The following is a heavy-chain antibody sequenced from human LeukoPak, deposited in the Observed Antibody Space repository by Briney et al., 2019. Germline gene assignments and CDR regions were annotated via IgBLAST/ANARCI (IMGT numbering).Heavy chain of an antibody. CDR3: AHVAGWAAAGTYYFDY. CDR2: ISGSGGST. CDR1: GFTFSSYG. D-gene: IGHD6-13*01. Sequence: PGGSLRLSCAASGFTFSSYGMSWVRQAPGKGLEWVSAISGSGGSTYYADSVKRRFTISRDNSKNTLYLQMNSLRAEDTAVYYCAHVAGWAAAGTYYFDYWGQGTLVTVSS. J-gene: IGHJ4*02. V-gene: IGHV3-23*01.